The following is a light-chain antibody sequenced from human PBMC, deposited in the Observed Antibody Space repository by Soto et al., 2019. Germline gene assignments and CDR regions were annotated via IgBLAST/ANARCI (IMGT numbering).Light chain of an antibody. CDR3: QHYDNLVT. V-gene: IGKV1-33*01. CDR2: DAS. CDR1: QDISNF. Sequence: DIQMTQSPSSLSVSVGDRVTITCQASQDISNFLNWYQQKPGKAPKLLINDASNLETGVPSRFSGSGSGTDFTFTISSLQPEDIATYYCQHYDNLVTFGPGT. J-gene: IGKJ3*01.